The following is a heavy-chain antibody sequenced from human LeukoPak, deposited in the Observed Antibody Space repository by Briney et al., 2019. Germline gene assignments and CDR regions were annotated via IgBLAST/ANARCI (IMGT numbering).Heavy chain of an antibody. J-gene: IGHJ6*03. CDR2: INPNSGGT. CDR1: GYTFTGYY. D-gene: IGHD5-18*01. Sequence: ASVKVSCKASGYTFTGYYMHWVRQAPGQGLEWMGWINPNSGGTNYAQKFQGRVTMTRDTSISTAYMELSRLRSDDTAVYYCAREDTAMVEYYYYYYYMDVWGKGTTVTVSS. CDR3: AREDTAMVEYYYYYYYMDV. V-gene: IGHV1-2*02.